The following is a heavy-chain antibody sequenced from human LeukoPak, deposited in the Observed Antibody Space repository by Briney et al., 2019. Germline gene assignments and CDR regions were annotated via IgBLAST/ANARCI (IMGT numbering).Heavy chain of an antibody. CDR2: IYYSGST. CDR1: GGSISSGGYY. J-gene: IGHJ4*02. V-gene: IGHV4-31*03. CDR3: AREDRPYYFDY. Sequence: SETLSLTCTVSGGSISSGGYYWSWIRQHPGKGLEWIGYIYYSGSTYYNPSLKSRVTISVDTSKNQFSLKLSSVTAADTAVYYCAREDRPYYFDYWGQGTLVTVSS.